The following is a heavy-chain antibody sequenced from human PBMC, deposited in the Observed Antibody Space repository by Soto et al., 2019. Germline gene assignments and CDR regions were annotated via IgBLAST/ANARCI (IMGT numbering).Heavy chain of an antibody. CDR3: ARHDVSGGSVDH. Sequence: SETLSLTCTVSGGSISSSYYYWGWIRQPPGKGLEWIGSMYYSGSTYYNPSLKSRVTISVDTSKNQFSLKLTSVTAADTAVYYCARHDVSGGSVDHWGQGTLVTVSS. CDR1: GGSISSSYYY. V-gene: IGHV4-39*01. D-gene: IGHD3-10*01. CDR2: MYYSGST. J-gene: IGHJ4*02.